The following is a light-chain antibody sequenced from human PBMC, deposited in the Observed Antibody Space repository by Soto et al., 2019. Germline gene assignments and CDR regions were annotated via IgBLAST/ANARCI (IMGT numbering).Light chain of an antibody. V-gene: IGKV3-11*01. CDR1: ESVSYY. Sequence: EIVLTQSPATLSLSPGERATLSCRASESVSYYLAWYQKKPGQAPRLLIYDASNRATGIPARFSGSGSGTDFTLTINSLEPEDFAVYYCQQRRSWPPLTFGQGTRLEFK. CDR3: QQRRSWPPLT. J-gene: IGKJ5*01. CDR2: DAS.